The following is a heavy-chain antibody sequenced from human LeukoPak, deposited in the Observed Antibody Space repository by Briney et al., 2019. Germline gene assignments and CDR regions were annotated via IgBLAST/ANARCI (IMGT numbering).Heavy chain of an antibody. CDR2: INHSGST. Sequence: SSETLSLTCAVYGGSFSGYYWSWIRQPPGKGLEWIGEINHSGSTNYNPSLKSRVTISVDTSKNQFSLKLSSVTAADTAVYYCARGRIAAAGGGVLDYWGQGTLVTVSS. D-gene: IGHD6-13*01. J-gene: IGHJ4*02. V-gene: IGHV4-34*01. CDR3: ARGRIAAAGGGVLDY. CDR1: GGSFSGYY.